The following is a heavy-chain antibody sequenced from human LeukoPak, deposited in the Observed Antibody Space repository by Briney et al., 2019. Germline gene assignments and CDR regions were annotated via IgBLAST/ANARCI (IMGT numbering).Heavy chain of an antibody. CDR2: MYTSGST. CDR3: ASGYNYKYDY. Sequence: PSETLSLTCTVSGGSISNYYWSWIRQPAGKGLEWIGRMYTSGSTSYNPFLKSRVTMSVDTSKNQFSLKLSSVTAADTAVYYCASGYNYKYDYWGQGTLVTVSS. CDR1: GGSISNYY. J-gene: IGHJ4*02. V-gene: IGHV4-4*07. D-gene: IGHD5-18*01.